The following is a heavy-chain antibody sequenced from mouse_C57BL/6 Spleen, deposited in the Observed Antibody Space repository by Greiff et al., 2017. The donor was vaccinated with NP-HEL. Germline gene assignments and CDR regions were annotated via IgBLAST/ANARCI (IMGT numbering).Heavy chain of an antibody. CDR2: INYDGSST. V-gene: IGHV5-16*01. D-gene: IGHD2-1*01. CDR1: GFTFSDYY. J-gene: IGHJ1*03. Sequence: EVKLVESEGGLVQPGSSMKLSCTASGFTFSDYYMAWVRQVPEKGLEWVANINYDGSSTYYLDSLKSRFIISRDNAKNILYLQMSSLKSEDTATYYCARRGNYFYWYFDVWGTGTTVTVSS. CDR3: ARRGNYFYWYFDV.